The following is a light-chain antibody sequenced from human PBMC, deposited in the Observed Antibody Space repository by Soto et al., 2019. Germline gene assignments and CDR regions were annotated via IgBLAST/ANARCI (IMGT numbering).Light chain of an antibody. CDR2: EAS. J-gene: IGKJ4*01. CDR1: QDIDTW. V-gene: IGKV1D-12*01. CDR3: QQFGSFPLT. Sequence: DIQMTQSPSSVSASVGDRVTITCRASQDIDTWLAWYQQKPGKAPKVLMFEASHLHSEVPSRFSGIGSGTDFTLTISSLQPEDFATHFCQQFGSFPLTFGGGTRVEVK.